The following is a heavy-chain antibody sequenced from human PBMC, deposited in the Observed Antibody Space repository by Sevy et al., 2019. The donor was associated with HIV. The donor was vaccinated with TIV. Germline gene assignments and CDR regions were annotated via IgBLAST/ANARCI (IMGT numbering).Heavy chain of an antibody. CDR3: ARDLEEWELRYLGY. D-gene: IGHD1-26*01. CDR1: GFTFSSFG. Sequence: GGPLRLSCAASGFTFSSFGMYWARQAPGEGLEWVAIIWYDGKNALYADSVKGRFTISRDNSKNTLYLQMNSLRAEDTAVYYCARDLEEWELRYLGYWGQGTLVTVSS. J-gene: IGHJ4*02. CDR2: IWYDGKNA. V-gene: IGHV3-33*01.